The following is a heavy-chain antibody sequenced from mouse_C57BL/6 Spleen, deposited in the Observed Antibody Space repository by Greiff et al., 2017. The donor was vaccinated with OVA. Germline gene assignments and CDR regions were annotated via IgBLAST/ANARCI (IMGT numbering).Heavy chain of an antibody. J-gene: IGHJ3*01. CDR3: ARDNYGSEGFAY. Sequence: QVQLQQPGAELVKPGASVKLSCKASGYTFTSYWMHWVKQRPGQGLEWIGMIHPNSGSTNYNEKFKSKATLTVAKSSSTAYMQLSSLTSEDSAVYYCARDNYGSEGFAYWGQGTLVTVSA. CDR2: IHPNSGST. D-gene: IGHD1-1*01. CDR1: GYTFTSYW. V-gene: IGHV1-64*01.